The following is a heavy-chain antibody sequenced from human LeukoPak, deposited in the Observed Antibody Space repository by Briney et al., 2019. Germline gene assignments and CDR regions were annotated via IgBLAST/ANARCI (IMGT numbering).Heavy chain of an antibody. Sequence: SVKVSCKASGGTFSSYTISWVRQAPGQGLEWMGRIIPILGIANYAQKFQGRVTITADKSTSTAYMELSSLRFEDTAVYYCAIDCSSTSCYQGNVYWGQGTLVTVSS. D-gene: IGHD2-2*01. CDR1: GGTFSSYT. V-gene: IGHV1-69*02. J-gene: IGHJ4*02. CDR3: AIDCSSTSCYQGNVY. CDR2: IIPILGIA.